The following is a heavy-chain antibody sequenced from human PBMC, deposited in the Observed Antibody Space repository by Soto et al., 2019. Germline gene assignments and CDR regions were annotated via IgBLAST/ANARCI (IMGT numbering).Heavy chain of an antibody. CDR2: IWYDATNK. CDR1: GFTFSRHG. V-gene: IGHV3-33*01. Sequence: QVQLVESGGGVVQPGTSLRLSCTASGFTFSRHGMHWVRQAPGKGLEWVAVIWYDATNKYYADSVKGRITISRDNSKNTLYLQMNSLRPEDTAVYYCAREVAGGGRYYFDYWGQATLVTVSS. D-gene: IGHD6-19*01. CDR3: AREVAGGGRYYFDY. J-gene: IGHJ4*02.